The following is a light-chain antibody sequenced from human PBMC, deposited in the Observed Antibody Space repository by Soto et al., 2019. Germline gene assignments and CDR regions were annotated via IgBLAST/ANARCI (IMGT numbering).Light chain of an antibody. CDR3: QHYNSYSEA. J-gene: IGKJ1*01. CDR1: QSVISW. Sequence: DIQMTQSPYTLSASVGDRVTITCRASQSVISWVAWYQQKPGKAPKVLIYKASTINSGVRSRFSGSGSGTEFTLTISSLQPDDFATYYCQHYNSYSEAFGQGTKVDIK. CDR2: KAS. V-gene: IGKV1-5*03.